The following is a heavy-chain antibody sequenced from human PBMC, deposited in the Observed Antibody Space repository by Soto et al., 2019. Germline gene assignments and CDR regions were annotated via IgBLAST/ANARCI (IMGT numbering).Heavy chain of an antibody. J-gene: IGHJ4*02. CDR2: ISGSGGST. D-gene: IGHD2-2*01. Sequence: PVGSLGLSCAASGFTFSSYAMSWVRQAPGKGLEWVSAISGSGGSTYYADSVKGRFTISRDNSKNTLYLQMNSLRAEDTAVYYCAKDRTETFDYWGQGTLVTVSS. CDR3: AKDRTETFDY. V-gene: IGHV3-23*01. CDR1: GFTFSSYA.